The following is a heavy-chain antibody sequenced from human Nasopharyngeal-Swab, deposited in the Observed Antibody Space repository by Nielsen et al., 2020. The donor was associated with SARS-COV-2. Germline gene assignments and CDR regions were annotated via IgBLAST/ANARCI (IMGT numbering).Heavy chain of an antibody. CDR1: GFTFSSYS. D-gene: IGHD6-19*01. J-gene: IGHJ4*02. V-gene: IGHV3-48*02. Sequence: GESLKISCAASGFTFSSYSMNWVRQAPGKGLEWVSYISSSSTIYYADSVKGRFTISRDNAKNSLYLQMNSLRDEDTAVYYCARLVADSSGWGFGYWGQGTLVTVSS. CDR2: ISSSSTI. CDR3: ARLVADSSGWGFGY.